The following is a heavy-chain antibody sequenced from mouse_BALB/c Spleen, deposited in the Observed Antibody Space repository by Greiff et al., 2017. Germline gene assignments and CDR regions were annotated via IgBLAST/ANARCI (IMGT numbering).Heavy chain of an antibody. CDR2: IYPGSGST. CDR1: GYTFTSYW. J-gene: IGHJ2*01. V-gene: IGHV1S22*01. CDR3: TRLLDY. Sequence: KQPGSELVRPGASVKLSCKASGYTFTSYWMHWVKQRHGQGLEWIGNIYPGSGSTNYDEKFKSKGTLTVDTSSSTAYMHLSSLTSEDSAVYYCTRLLDYWGQGTTLTVSS.